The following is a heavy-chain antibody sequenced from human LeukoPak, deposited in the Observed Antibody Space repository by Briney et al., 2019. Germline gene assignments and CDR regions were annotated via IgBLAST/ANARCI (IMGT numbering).Heavy chain of an antibody. CDR1: GFTFSSYW. D-gene: IGHD3-10*01. CDR3: ARDNVIWGSGSYEYYYYMDV. V-gene: IGHV3-74*01. Sequence: PGGSLRLSCAASGFTFSSYWMHWVRQAPGKGLVWVSRINSDGSSTSYADSVKGRFTISRDNAKNTLYLQMNSLRAEDTAVYYCARDNVIWGSGSYEYYYYMDVWGKGTTVTISS. CDR2: INSDGSST. J-gene: IGHJ6*03.